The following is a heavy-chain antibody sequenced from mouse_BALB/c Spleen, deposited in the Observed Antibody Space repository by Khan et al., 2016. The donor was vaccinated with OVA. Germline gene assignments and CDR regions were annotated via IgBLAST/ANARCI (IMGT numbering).Heavy chain of an antibody. V-gene: IGHV14-1*02. J-gene: IGHJ3*01. D-gene: IGHD2-3*01. CDR1: AFNIKDYY. CDR3: ARDGYSHGFDY. CDR2: IDPENDNT. Sequence: VQLQQSGAELVRPGALVKLSCKASAFNIKDYYMHWIKQRPEQGLEWIGRIDPENDNTIYDPKFQGRASITSDTSSNTAYLQLSSLTSEDTAVYYCARDGYSHGFDYWGQGTLVTVSA.